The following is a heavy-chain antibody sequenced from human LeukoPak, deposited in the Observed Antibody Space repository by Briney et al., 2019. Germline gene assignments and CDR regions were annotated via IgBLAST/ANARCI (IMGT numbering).Heavy chain of an antibody. V-gene: IGHV3-64*04. CDR3: ARDEGPTYDFWSVH. D-gene: IGHD3-3*01. J-gene: IGHJ4*02. CDR1: GFTFSSYA. Sequence: PGGSLRLSCSASGFTFSSYAMHWVRQAPGKGLEYVSAISSNGGSTYYADSVKGRFTISRDNAKNSLYLQMNSLRAEDTAVYYCARDEGPTYDFWSVHWGQGTLVTVSS. CDR2: ISSNGGST.